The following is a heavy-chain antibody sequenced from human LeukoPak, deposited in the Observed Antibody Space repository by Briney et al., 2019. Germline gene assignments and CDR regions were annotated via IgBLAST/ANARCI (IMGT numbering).Heavy chain of an antibody. Sequence: GGSLRLSCAASGFTVSSNYMSWVRQAPGKGLEWVANIKQDGSEKYYVDSVKGRFTISRDNAKNSLYLQMNSLRAEDTAVYYCARTLPFTVATGGMDVWGQGTTVTVSS. V-gene: IGHV3-7*01. CDR2: IKQDGSEK. CDR1: GFTVSSNY. D-gene: IGHD5-12*01. J-gene: IGHJ6*02. CDR3: ARTLPFTVATGGMDV.